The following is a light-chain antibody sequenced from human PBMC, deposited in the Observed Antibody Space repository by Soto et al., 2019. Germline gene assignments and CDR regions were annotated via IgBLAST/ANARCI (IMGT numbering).Light chain of an antibody. Sequence: LTQTPGTLSLSPGVRATLSCRASQTVSSSYLAWYQQKPGQAPRLLIYGASSRATGIPDRFSGSGSGTDFTLTISLLEAEDGTGYCSQLYGISLWRFGQGTMVDIK. CDR2: GAS. CDR1: QTVSSSY. CDR3: QLYGISLWR. V-gene: IGKV3-20*01. J-gene: IGKJ1*01.